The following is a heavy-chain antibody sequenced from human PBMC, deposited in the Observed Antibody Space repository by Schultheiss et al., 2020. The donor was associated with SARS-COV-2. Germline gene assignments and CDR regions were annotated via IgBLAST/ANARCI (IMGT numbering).Heavy chain of an antibody. J-gene: IGHJ6*02. D-gene: IGHD4-17*01. CDR3: ARSGSHAYRTVFYYYGMDV. Sequence: SETLSLTCTVSGGSISSGGYYCSWIRQPPGKGLEWVGYTHYSGDTYSGDTYYNPSLKSRVTISVDTSKKQFSLRLSSVTAADTAVYYCARSGSHAYRTVFYYYGMDVWGQGTTVTVSS. CDR2: THYSGDTYSGDT. CDR1: GGSISSGGYY. V-gene: IGHV4-31*03.